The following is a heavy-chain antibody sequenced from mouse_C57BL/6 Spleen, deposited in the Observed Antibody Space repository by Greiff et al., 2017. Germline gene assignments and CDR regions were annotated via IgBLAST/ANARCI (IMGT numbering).Heavy chain of an antibody. CDR2: INPGSGGT. V-gene: IGHV1-54*01. CDR1: GYAFTNYL. Sequence: VQLQESGAELVRPGTSVKVSCKASGYAFTNYLIEWVKQRPGQGLEWIGVINPGSGGTNYNEKFKGKATLTADKSSSTAYMQLSSLTSEDSAVYFCAREGKLPFDYWGQGTTLTVSS. CDR3: AREGKLPFDY. J-gene: IGHJ2*01. D-gene: IGHD4-1*01.